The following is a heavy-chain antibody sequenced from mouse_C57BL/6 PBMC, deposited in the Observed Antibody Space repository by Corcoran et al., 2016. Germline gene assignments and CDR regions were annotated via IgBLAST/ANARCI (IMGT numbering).Heavy chain of an antibody. Sequence: QVQLQQSGAELVKPGASVKISCKASGYAFSSYWMNWVKQRSGKGLEWIGQIYPGDGDTNYNGKFKGKATLTADKSSSTAYMQLSSLTSEDSAVYFCAREGLRGPFAYWGQGTLVTVSA. CDR1: GYAFSSYW. D-gene: IGHD2-4*01. CDR2: IYPGDGDT. J-gene: IGHJ3*01. V-gene: IGHV1-80*01. CDR3: AREGLRGPFAY.